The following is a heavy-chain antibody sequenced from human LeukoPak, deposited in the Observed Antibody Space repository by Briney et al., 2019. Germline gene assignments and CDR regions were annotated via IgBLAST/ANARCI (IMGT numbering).Heavy chain of an antibody. CDR3: ARDSGGSSWLSNWFDP. D-gene: IGHD6-13*01. CDR2: IIPIFGTA. J-gene: IGHJ5*02. CDR1: GGTFSSYA. V-gene: IGHV1-69*13. Sequence: GASVKVSCKASGGTFSSYAISWVRQAPGQGLEWMGGIIPIFGTANYAQKFQGRVTITADESTSTAYMELSSLRSEDTAVYYCARDSGGSSWLSNWFDPWGQGTLVTVSS.